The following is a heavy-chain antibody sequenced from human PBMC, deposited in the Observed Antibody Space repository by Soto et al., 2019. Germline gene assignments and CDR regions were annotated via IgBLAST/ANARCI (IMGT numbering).Heavy chain of an antibody. Sequence: PXXSLKISCKGSGYSFSSYWISWVRQMPGKGLDWMRTTXPSDYXTNYSQYFPGXXTISADKXXSTAYLQWSSLKASDTAMYYCARRQQQLVEFDYWGQGTLVTVSS. CDR2: TXPSDYXT. CDR3: ARRQQQLVEFDY. CDR1: GYSFSSYW. J-gene: IGHJ4*02. V-gene: IGHV5-10-1*01. D-gene: IGHD6-13*01.